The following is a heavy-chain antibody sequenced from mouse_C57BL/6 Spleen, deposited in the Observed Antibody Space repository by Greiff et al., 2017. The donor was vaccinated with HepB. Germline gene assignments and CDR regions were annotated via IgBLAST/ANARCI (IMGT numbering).Heavy chain of an antibody. D-gene: IGHD2-2*01. CDR1: GFNITDYF. CDR2: IDPEDGET. J-gene: IGHJ2*01. V-gene: IGHV14-2*01. CDR3: ARGVTTIFDY. Sequence: VQLQQSGAELAKPGASVKLSCTASGFNITDYFMHWVKQRTEQGLEWIGRIDPEDGETKYAPKFQGKATLTAATSSNTAYQQLSSVSCEETADYYSARGVTTIFDYWGQGTALTVSS.